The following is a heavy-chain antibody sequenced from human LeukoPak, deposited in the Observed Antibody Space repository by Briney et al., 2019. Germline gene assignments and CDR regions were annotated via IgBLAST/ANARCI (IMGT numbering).Heavy chain of an antibody. D-gene: IGHD2-21*01. CDR3: ARHKIAMAPFDI. CDR1: GGSISNYY. V-gene: IGHV4-59*08. J-gene: IGHJ4*02. CDR2: IYNTKSRST. Sequence: SETLSLTCNVSGGSISNYYWSWIRQSPGRGLEWIAYIYNTKSRSTNFNTSLRSRITMSVHMSTNQLSLSLSSVTAADTALYYCARHKIAMAPFDIWGRGTLVTVSS.